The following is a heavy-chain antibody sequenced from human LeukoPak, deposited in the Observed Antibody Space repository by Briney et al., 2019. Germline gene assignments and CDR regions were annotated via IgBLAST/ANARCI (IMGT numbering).Heavy chain of an antibody. V-gene: IGHV4-30-2*01. CDR3: ARGTYDSSGYYYIPIAFDS. CDR2: IYHSGST. D-gene: IGHD3-22*01. Sequence: SETLSLTCAVSGGSISSGRYSWSWIRQPPGKGLEWIGYIYHSGSTYYNPSLKSRVTISVDRSKNQFSLKLSSVTAADTAVYYCARGTYDSSGYYYIPIAFDSWGQGTMVTVSS. CDR1: GGSISSGRYS. J-gene: IGHJ3*02.